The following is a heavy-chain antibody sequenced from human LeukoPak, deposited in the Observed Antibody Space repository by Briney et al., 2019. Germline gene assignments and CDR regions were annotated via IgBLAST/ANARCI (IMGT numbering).Heavy chain of an antibody. Sequence: SETLSLTCTVSGGSISSHYWSWIRQPPGKGLEWIGYIYYSGSTNYNPSLKSRVTISVDTSKNQFSLKLSSVTAADTAVYYCARFPGVRRDAFDIWGQGTMVTVSS. D-gene: IGHD1-1*01. CDR2: IYYSGST. CDR1: GGSISSHY. J-gene: IGHJ3*02. CDR3: ARFPGVRRDAFDI. V-gene: IGHV4-59*11.